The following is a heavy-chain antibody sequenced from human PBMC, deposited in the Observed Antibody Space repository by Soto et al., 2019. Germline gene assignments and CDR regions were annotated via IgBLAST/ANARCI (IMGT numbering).Heavy chain of an antibody. J-gene: IGHJ2*01. CDR1: GYTFTDYG. V-gene: IGHV1-18*01. CDR2: ISAYNGDT. CDR3: ARDRSVNTYGHWYFDL. D-gene: IGHD5-18*01. Sequence: QVQLVQSGAEVKKRGASVKVSCKASGYTFTDYGFSWVRQAPGQGLEWLGWISAYNGDTNYAQKLQGRLTMTTDTSTTTAYMDLRSLISDDTAVYYCARDRSVNTYGHWYFDLLGRGTLVTVSS.